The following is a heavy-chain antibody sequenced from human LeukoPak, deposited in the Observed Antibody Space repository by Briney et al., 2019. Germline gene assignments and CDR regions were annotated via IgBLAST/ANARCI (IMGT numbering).Heavy chain of an antibody. CDR2: INHSGST. Sequence: SETLSLTCAVYGGSFSGYYWSWIRQPPGKGLEWIGEINHSGSTNYNPSLKSRVTISVDTSKNQFSLKLSSVTAADTAVYYCARLRDSLTEITSKAYYMDVWGKGTTVTISS. CDR1: GGSFSGYY. D-gene: IGHD3-9*01. CDR3: ARLRDSLTEITSKAYYMDV. V-gene: IGHV4-34*01. J-gene: IGHJ6*03.